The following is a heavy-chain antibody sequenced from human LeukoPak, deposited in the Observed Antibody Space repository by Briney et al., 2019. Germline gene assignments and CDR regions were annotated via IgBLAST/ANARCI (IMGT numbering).Heavy chain of an antibody. V-gene: IGHV3-30-3*01. CDR2: ISYDGSNK. J-gene: IGHJ4*02. CDR1: GFTLTNYA. Sequence: GGSLRLSCAASGFTLTNYAMDWVRQAPGKGLEWVAFISYDGSNKYYADSVKGRFTISRDNSKNTLYLQMNSLRADDTAVYYCAREISAAARLDYWGQGTLVTVSS. D-gene: IGHD6-13*01. CDR3: AREISAAARLDY.